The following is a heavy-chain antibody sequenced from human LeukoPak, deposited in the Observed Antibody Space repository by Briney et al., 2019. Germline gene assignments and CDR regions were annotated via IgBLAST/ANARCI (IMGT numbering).Heavy chain of an antibody. J-gene: IGHJ4*02. Sequence: GGSLRLSCAASGFTFSGYSMNWVRQAPGKGLEWVSSISTTSSYIYYADSVKGRFTISRDNAKNSLYLQMNSLRAEDTAVYYCARGFYSQHFDYWGQGTLVTVSS. D-gene: IGHD4-11*01. CDR3: ARGFYSQHFDY. CDR1: GFTFSGYS. V-gene: IGHV3-21*01. CDR2: ISTTSSYI.